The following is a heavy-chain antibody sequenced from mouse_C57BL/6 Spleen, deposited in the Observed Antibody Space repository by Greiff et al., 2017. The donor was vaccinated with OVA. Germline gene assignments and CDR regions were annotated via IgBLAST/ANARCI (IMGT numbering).Heavy chain of an antibody. J-gene: IGHJ4*01. D-gene: IGHD1-1*01. Sequence: VQLQESGAELARPGASVKLSCKASGYTFTSYGISWVKQRTGQGLEWIGEIYPRSGNTYYNEKFKGKATLTADKSSSTAYMELRSLTSEDSAVYFCARTPPSYYGSIYAMDYWGQGTSVTVSS. CDR2: IYPRSGNT. CDR1: GYTFTSYG. V-gene: IGHV1-81*01. CDR3: ARTPPSYYGSIYAMDY.